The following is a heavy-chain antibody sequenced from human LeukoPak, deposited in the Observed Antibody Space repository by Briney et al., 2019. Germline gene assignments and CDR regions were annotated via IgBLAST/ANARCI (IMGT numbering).Heavy chain of an antibody. J-gene: IGHJ4*02. CDR3: ARAPPPHIKWDY. V-gene: IGHV1-2*02. Sequence: ASVKVSCKAFGYTFTGYYMHWVRQAPGQGLEWMGWINPNSGGTNYAQKFQGRITMTRDTSISTAYMELSRLRSDDTAVYYCARAPPPHIKWDYWGQGTLVTVSS. D-gene: IGHD2-21*01. CDR1: GYTFTGYY. CDR2: INPNSGGT.